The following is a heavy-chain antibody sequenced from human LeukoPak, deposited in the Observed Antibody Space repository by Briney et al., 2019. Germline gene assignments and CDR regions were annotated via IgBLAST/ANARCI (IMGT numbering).Heavy chain of an antibody. CDR3: ARALWFGEFYFDY. CDR1: GYTFTSYA. J-gene: IGHJ4*02. V-gene: IGHV1-3*01. D-gene: IGHD3-10*01. CDR2: INAGNGNT. Sequence: ASVKVSCKASGYTFTSYAMHWVRQAPGQRLEWMGWINAGNGNTKYSQKFQGRVTITRDTSASTAYMELSSLRSEGTAVYYCARALWFGEFYFDYWGQGTLVTVSS.